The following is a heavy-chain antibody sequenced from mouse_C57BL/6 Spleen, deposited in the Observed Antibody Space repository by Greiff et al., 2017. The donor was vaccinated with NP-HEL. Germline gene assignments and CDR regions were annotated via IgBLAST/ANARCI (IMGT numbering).Heavy chain of an antibody. J-gene: IGHJ2*01. D-gene: IGHD1-1*01. CDR3: ARNWYYGSSSYDY. V-gene: IGHV1-80*01. CDR2: IYPGDGDT. CDR1: GYAFSSYW. Sequence: VKLMESGAELVKPGASVKISCKASGYAFSSYWMNWVKQRPGKGLEWIGQIYPGDGDTNYNGKFKGKATLTADKSSSTAYMQLSSLTSEDSAVYFCARNWYYGSSSYDYWGQGTTLTVSS.